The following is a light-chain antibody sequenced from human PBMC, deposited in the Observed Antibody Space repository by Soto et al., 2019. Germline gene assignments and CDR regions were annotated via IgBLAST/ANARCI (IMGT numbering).Light chain of an antibody. CDR2: RYN. Sequence: QSVLTQPPSASGTPGQRVTISCSGSSSNIGSNYVYGYQQLPGTAPKLLIYRYNKRPSGVTDRFSGSMSGTSASLAISGLRSEAKADYYCAAWYSSLSGLVFGVETMLTFL. CDR3: AAWYSSLSGLV. J-gene: IGLJ2*01. V-gene: IGLV1-47*01. CDR1: SSNIGSNY.